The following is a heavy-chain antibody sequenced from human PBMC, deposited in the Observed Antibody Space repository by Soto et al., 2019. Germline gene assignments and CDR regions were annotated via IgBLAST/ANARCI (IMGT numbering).Heavy chain of an antibody. CDR1: GYTLTELS. CDR3: AISPDSSGYHSLDY. J-gene: IGHJ4*02. D-gene: IGHD3-22*01. CDR2: FDPEDGET. V-gene: IGHV1-24*01. Sequence: ASVKVSCKVSGYTLTELSMHWVRQAPGKGLEWMGGFDPEDGETIYAQKFQGRVTMTEDTSTDTAYMELSSLRSEDTAVYYCAISPDSSGYHSLDYRGQGTLVTVYS.